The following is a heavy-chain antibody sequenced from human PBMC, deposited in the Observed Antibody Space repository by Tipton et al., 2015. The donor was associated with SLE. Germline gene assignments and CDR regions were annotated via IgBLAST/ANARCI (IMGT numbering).Heavy chain of an antibody. CDR1: GFIFSNYV. Sequence: SLRLSCAASGFIFSNYVMTWVRQGPGKGLEWVSDISGGGGITNYADSVKGRFTISRDNSKNPLFLQMDSLRAEDKAVYYCTRGGADFWGRGILVTVSS. V-gene: IGHV3-23*01. CDR2: ISGGGGIT. CDR3: TRGGADF. J-gene: IGHJ4*02.